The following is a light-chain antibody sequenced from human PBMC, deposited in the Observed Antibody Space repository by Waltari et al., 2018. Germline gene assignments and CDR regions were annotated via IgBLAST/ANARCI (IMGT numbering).Light chain of an antibody. Sequence: DIQMTQSPSSLSASVGDRFTITCRASQGISNYLAWDRQKPGKVPKLLIYAATTLQSGVPSRFSGSGSGTDFTLTISSLQPEDVATYYCQKYNSAPWTFGQGTKVEIK. V-gene: IGKV1-27*01. J-gene: IGKJ1*01. CDR3: QKYNSAPWT. CDR1: QGISNY. CDR2: AAT.